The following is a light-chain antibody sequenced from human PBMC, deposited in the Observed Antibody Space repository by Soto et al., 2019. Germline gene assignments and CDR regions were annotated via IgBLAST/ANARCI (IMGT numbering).Light chain of an antibody. CDR2: AAS. J-gene: IGKJ1*01. CDR1: QGISTY. CDR3: QQYNSYS. V-gene: IGKV1-9*01. Sequence: IQLTQSPSSLSASVGDRVTITCRASQGISTYLAWYEQKPGKAPKLLIYAASTLQSGVPSRFSGSGSGTEFTLTISSLQPDDFATYYCQQYNSYSFGQGTKVDIK.